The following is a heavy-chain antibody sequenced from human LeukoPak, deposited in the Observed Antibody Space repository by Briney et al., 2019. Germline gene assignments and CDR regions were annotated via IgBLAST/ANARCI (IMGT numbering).Heavy chain of an antibody. CDR1: GGSITSSKW. CDR2: SYHSGST. J-gene: IGHJ5*02. CDR3: VRSKSGTYGWFDP. D-gene: IGHD4-17*01. V-gene: IGHV4-4*02. Sequence: SGTLSLTCAVSGGSITSSKWWTWVRQPPGKGLEWIGESYHSGSTNYIPSLKSRVTISVDKSKKQFSLKLSSVTAADTAVYYCVRSKSGTYGWFDPWGQGTLVTVFS.